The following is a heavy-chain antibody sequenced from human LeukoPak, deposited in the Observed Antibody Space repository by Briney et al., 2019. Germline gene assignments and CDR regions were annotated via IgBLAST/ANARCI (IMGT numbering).Heavy chain of an antibody. CDR2: ISGSGGST. J-gene: IGHJ4*02. CDR1: GFTLSSYA. CDR3: AKPEGGFYYDSSGYYPD. Sequence: GGSLRLSCAASGFTLSSYAMRRVRQAPGKGLEWVSAISGSGGSTYYADSVKGRFTISRDNSKNTLYLQMNSLRAEDTAVYYCAKPEGGFYYDSSGYYPDWGQGTLVTVSS. V-gene: IGHV3-23*01. D-gene: IGHD3-22*01.